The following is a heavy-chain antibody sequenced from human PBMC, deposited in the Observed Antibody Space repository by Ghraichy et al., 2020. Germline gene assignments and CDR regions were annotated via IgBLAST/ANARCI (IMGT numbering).Heavy chain of an antibody. J-gene: IGHJ4*02. CDR2: ISGSGDST. V-gene: IGHV3-23*01. Sequence: GVLRLSCAASGFTFSTYAMSWVRQAPGKGLEWVSAISGSGDSTFYADSVKGRFTVSRDNSKNTLYLQMNSLRAEDTAVYYCAKRGIVPAATGFDCWGQGTLVTVSS. CDR1: GFTFSTYA. CDR3: AKRGIVPAATGFDC. D-gene: IGHD2-2*01.